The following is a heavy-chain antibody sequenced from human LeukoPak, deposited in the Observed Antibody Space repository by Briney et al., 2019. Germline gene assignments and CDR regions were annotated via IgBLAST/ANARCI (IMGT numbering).Heavy chain of an antibody. CDR1: GFTLSSYA. CDR3: ARVTYGSGTYGAFDY. J-gene: IGHJ4*02. D-gene: IGHD3-10*01. V-gene: IGHV3-23*01. Sequence: PGRSLRLSCAASGFTLSSYAMSWVRQAPGKGLEWVSAISDTGNTYHADSVKGRFTISRDNSKNTLYLQMNSLRAEDTAVYYCARVTYGSGTYGAFDYWGQGTLVTVSS. CDR2: ISDTGNT.